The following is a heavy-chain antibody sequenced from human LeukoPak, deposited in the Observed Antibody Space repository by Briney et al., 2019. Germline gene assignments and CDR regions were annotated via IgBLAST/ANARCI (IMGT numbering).Heavy chain of an antibody. V-gene: IGHV4-39*01. J-gene: IGHJ4*02. Sequence: SETLSLTCTVSGGSISISNYYWGWIRQPPGRVLYWIGSISYSGTSYNPSLKSRLTISVDTSKNHFSLILRSVTAADTAVYYCARRTSNPVGAIDYWGQGTLVTVSS. D-gene: IGHD1-26*01. CDR3: ARRTSNPVGAIDY. CDR1: GGSISISNYY. CDR2: ISYSGT.